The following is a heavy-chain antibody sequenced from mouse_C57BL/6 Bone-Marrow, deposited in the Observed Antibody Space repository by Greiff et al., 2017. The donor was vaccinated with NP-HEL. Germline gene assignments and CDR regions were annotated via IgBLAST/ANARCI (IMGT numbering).Heavy chain of an antibody. CDR1: GYTFTSYW. Sequence: QVQLQQPGAELVRPGSSVKLSCKASGYTFTSYWMDWVKQRPGQGLEWIGNIYPSDSETHYNQKFKDKATLTVDKSYSTAYMQLSSLTSEDSAVYYCARGVYASSFSWFAYWGQGTLVTVSA. D-gene: IGHD1-1*01. CDR2: IYPSDSET. CDR3: ARGVYASSFSWFAY. J-gene: IGHJ3*01. V-gene: IGHV1-61*01.